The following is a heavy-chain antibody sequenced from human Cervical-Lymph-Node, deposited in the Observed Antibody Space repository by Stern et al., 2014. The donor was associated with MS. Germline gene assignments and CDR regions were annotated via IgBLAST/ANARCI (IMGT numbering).Heavy chain of an antibody. CDR2: IIPYLNIA. J-gene: IGHJ4*02. CDR3: ASSLVASGH. Sequence: VQLVESGAEVKKPGSSVKVSCKASGGTFTTHPITWWRQAPGQGLEWMGGIIPYLNIANSAQKFQGRITITADKSTGTTYMEITSLRSDDTAVYYCASSLVASGHWGQGTLVIVS. CDR1: GGTFTTHP. D-gene: IGHD2-8*02. V-gene: IGHV1-69*17.